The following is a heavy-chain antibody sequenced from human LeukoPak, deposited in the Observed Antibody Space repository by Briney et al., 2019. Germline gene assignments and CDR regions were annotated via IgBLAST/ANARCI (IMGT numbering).Heavy chain of an antibody. CDR2: INPSGST. D-gene: IGHD1-26*01. CDR3: ARGKLGPSHAFDI. J-gene: IGHJ3*02. Sequence: PSQTLSLTCIVSGGSISSGGYYWSWIRQPPGKGLECIGYINPSGSTSYNPSLKSRVTISVDRSKNQFSLKLTSVTAADTAVYYCARGKLGPSHAFDIWGQGTMVTVSS. V-gene: IGHV4-30-2*01. CDR1: GGSISSGGYY.